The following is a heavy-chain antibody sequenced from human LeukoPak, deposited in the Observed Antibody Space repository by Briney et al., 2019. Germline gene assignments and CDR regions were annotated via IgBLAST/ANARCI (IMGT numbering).Heavy chain of an antibody. J-gene: IGHJ6*03. CDR3: ARGRAQGLRYFDWLAYYYMDV. Sequence: ASVKVSCKASGYTFTSYGISWVRQAPGQGLEWMGIINPSGGSTSYAQKFQGRVTMTRDMSTSTVYMELSSLRSEDTAVYYCARGRAQGLRYFDWLAYYYMDVWGKGTTVTVSS. CDR1: GYTFTSYG. V-gene: IGHV1-46*01. CDR2: INPSGGST. D-gene: IGHD3-9*01.